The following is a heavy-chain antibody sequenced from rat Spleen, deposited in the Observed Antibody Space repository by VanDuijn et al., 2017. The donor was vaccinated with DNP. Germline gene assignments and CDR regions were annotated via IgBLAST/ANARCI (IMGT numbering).Heavy chain of an antibody. J-gene: IGHJ2*01. D-gene: IGHD1-1*01. CDR3: ARWVRYFDS. CDR1: GYSITSSYR. CDR2: INSADFT. V-gene: IGHV3-3*01. Sequence: EVQLQESGPGLVKPSQSLSLTCFVPGYSITSSYRWNWIRKFPGNIFEWMGCINSADFTNYNPSLESRISITRDTSTHQFFLHLNSVTTDDTATYYCARWVRYFDSWGQGVMVTFSS.